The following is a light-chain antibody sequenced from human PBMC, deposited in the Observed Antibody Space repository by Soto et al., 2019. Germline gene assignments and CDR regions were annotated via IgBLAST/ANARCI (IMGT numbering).Light chain of an antibody. V-gene: IGKV3-20*01. CDR1: QSISNSY. Sequence: EIVLTQSPGTLSLSPGERATLSCRSSQSISNSYLAWYQQKPGQAPRLLIYGASSRATGIPDRFSGSGSGTDFTLTIRGLEPEDFAVYYCQQYNNSRFAVGPGTKVDIK. CDR3: QQYNNSRFA. J-gene: IGKJ3*01. CDR2: GAS.